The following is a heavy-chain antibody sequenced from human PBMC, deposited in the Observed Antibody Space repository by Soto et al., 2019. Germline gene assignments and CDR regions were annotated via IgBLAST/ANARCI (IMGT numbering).Heavy chain of an antibody. V-gene: IGHV4-31*03. CDR3: ARVITGPDYYYYMDV. Sequence: SETLSLTCTVSGGSISSGGYYWSWIRQHSGKGLEWIGYIYYSGSTYYNPSLKSRVTISVDTSKNQFSLKLSSVTAADTAVYYCARVITGPDYYYYMDVWGKGTTVTVSS. D-gene: IGHD1-20*01. J-gene: IGHJ6*03. CDR1: GGSISSGGYY. CDR2: IYYSGST.